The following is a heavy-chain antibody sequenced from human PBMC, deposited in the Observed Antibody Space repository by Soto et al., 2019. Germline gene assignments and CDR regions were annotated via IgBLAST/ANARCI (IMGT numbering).Heavy chain of an antibody. J-gene: IGHJ4*02. CDR2: ISYDGTNK. Sequence: GSLRLSCAASGFSFSISPMHWVRQAPGKGPEWVALISYDGTNKFYADSVKGRFTISRDNSKSTRYLQVDSLRPEDAAVYYCARDPKTSGGQHWAFNYFDSWGQGTLVTVSS. CDR1: GFSFSISP. CDR3: ARDPKTSGGQHWAFNYFDS. D-gene: IGHD7-27*01. V-gene: IGHV3-30-3*01.